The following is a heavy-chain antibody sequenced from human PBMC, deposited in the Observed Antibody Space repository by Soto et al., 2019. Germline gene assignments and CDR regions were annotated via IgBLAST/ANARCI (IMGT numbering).Heavy chain of an antibody. Sequence: PSETLSLTCTVSGDSVSSGGYYWSWIRQPPGKGLEWIGYIYSSGSANYNPSLKSRVTISRDTSKNQISLKVASVTAADTAGYYCAKEMSIGRPYDHWGQGTLVTVSS. CDR2: IYSSGSA. CDR1: GDSVSSGGYY. CDR3: AKEMSIGRPYDH. V-gene: IGHV4-61*08. J-gene: IGHJ4*02. D-gene: IGHD3-3*02.